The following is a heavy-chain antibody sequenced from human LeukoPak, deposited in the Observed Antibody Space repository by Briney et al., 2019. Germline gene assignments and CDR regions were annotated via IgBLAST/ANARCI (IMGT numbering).Heavy chain of an antibody. V-gene: IGHV3-53*01. D-gene: IGHD3-22*01. CDR3: AKSGYYYYYDSSGYCDY. Sequence: GGSLRLSCAASGFTVSSNYMSWVRQAPGKGLEWVSVIYSGGSTYYADSVKGRFTISRDNSKNTLYLQMNSLRAEDTAVYYCAKSGYYYYYDSSGYCDYWGQGTLVTVSS. J-gene: IGHJ4*02. CDR1: GFTVSSNY. CDR2: IYSGGST.